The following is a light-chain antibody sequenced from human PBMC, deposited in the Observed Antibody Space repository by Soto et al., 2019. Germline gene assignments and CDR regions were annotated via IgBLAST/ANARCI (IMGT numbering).Light chain of an antibody. Sequence: EFVLTQSPATLSLSPGERATLSCRASQSVSSYLAWYQQKPGQAPRLLIYDASNRATGIPARFSGSGSGTDFTLTISSLEPEDFALYYCQQRSSWPRTFGQGTKVDIK. J-gene: IGKJ1*01. CDR2: DAS. V-gene: IGKV3-11*01. CDR1: QSVSSY. CDR3: QQRSSWPRT.